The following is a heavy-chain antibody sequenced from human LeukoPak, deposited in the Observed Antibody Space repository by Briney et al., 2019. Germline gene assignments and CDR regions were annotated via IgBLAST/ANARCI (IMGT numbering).Heavy chain of an antibody. CDR1: GFTFSSYA. CDR2: SETDAST. CDR3: ARVRRFGDYGDFDY. Sequence: GGSLRLSCAASGFTFSSYAMNWVRQAPGKGLEWVPTSETDASTYYADSVKGRFTISRDNAKNSLYLQMNSLRDEDTAVYFCARVRRFGDYGDFDYWGQGTLVTVSS. D-gene: IGHD4-17*01. J-gene: IGHJ4*02. V-gene: IGHV3-23*01.